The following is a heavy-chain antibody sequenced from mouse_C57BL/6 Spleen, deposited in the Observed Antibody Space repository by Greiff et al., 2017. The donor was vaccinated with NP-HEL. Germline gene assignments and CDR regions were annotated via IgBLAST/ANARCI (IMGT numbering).Heavy chain of an antibody. V-gene: IGHV1-54*01. CDR1: GYAFTNYL. CDR3: ARCGSNYWYFDV. CDR2: INPGSGGT. J-gene: IGHJ1*03. Sequence: VMLVESGAELVRPGTSVKVSCKASGYAFTNYLIEWVKQRPGQGLEWIGVINPGSGGTNYNEKFKGKATLTADKSSSTAYMQLSSLTSEDSAVYFCARCGSNYWYFDVWGTGTTVTVSS. D-gene: IGHD2-5*01.